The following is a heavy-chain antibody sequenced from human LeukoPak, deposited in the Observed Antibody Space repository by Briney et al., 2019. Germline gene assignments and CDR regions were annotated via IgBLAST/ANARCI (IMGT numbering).Heavy chain of an antibody. CDR3: ASTKAAAWGLGY. V-gene: IGHV4-30-2*01. Sequence: SQTLSLTCAVSGGSISSGGYSWSWIRQPPGKGLEWIGYIYHSGSTYYNPSLKSRVTISVDRSKSQFSLKLSSVTAADTAVYYCASTKAAAWGLGYWGQGTLVTVSS. J-gene: IGHJ4*02. CDR2: IYHSGST. CDR1: GGSISSGGYS. D-gene: IGHD6-13*01.